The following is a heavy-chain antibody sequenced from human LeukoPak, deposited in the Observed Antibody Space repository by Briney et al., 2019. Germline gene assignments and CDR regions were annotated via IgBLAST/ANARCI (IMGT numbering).Heavy chain of an antibody. CDR2: ISGSGGST. J-gene: IGHJ5*02. CDR1: GFTFSSYA. V-gene: IGHV3-23*01. D-gene: IGHD1-20*01. Sequence: GGSLRLTCAASGFTFSSYAMSWVRQAPGKGLEWVSAISGSGGSTYYADSVKGRFTISRDNSKNTLYPQMNSLRAEDTAVYYCAKNPGYNWNDVANWFDPWGQGTLVTVSS. CDR3: AKNPGYNWNDVANWFDP.